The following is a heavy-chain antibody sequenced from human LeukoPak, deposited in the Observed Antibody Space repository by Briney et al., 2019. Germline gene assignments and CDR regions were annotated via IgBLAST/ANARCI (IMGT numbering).Heavy chain of an antibody. CDR3: AREYTALGFDY. J-gene: IGHJ4*02. CDR1: GSTVSGDF. CDR2: IYSNGKT. Sequence: GGSLRLSCAASGSTVSGDFMSWVRQAPGKGLEWVSNIYSNGKTYYADSVKGRFTISRDNAKKSLYLQMNSLRAEDTAVYYCAREYTALGFDYWGQGTLVTVSS. D-gene: IGHD5-18*01. V-gene: IGHV3-53*01.